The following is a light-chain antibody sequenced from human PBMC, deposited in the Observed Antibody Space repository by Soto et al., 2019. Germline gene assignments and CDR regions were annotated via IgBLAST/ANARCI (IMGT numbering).Light chain of an antibody. CDR2: AAS. Sequence: VQVTQSPSSLSASVGDRVTITCRASQSISSYLNWYQQKPGKAPKLLIYAASSLQSGVPSRFSGSGSGTDFTLTISSLQPEDFATYYCQQSYSTPWTFGQGPKVDIK. CDR3: QQSYSTPWT. CDR1: QSISSY. V-gene: IGKV1-39*01. J-gene: IGKJ1*01.